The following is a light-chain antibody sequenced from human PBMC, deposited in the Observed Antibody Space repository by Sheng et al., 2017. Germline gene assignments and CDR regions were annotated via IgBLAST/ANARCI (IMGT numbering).Light chain of an antibody. CDR2: QAS. V-gene: IGKV1-5*03. CDR1: QNVNSW. CDR3: QQYGGFSPYT. Sequence: DIQMTQSPSTLSASVGDRVTITCRASQNVNSWVAWYQQKPGKVPKLLIYQASSLESGVPSRFTGSGSGTEFTLVISSLQPDDFATYYCQQYGGFSPYTFGQGTKVEIK. J-gene: IGKJ2*01.